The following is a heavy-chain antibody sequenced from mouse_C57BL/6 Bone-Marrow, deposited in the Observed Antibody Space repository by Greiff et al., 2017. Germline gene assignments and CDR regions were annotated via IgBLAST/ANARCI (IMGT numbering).Heavy chain of an antibody. CDR2: ISYDGSN. Sequence: EVKLVESGPGLVKPSQSLSLTCSVTGYSITSGYYWNWIRQFPGNKLEWMGYISYDGSNNYNPSLKNRISITRDTSKNQFFLKLNSVTTEDTATYYCARGGDMVTTWYFDVWGTGTTVTVSS. CDR3: ARGGDMVTTWYFDV. CDR1: GYSITSGYY. D-gene: IGHD2-2*01. J-gene: IGHJ1*03. V-gene: IGHV3-6*01.